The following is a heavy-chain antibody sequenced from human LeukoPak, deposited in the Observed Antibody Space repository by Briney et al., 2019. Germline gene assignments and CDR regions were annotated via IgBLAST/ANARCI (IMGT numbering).Heavy chain of an antibody. V-gene: IGHV3-74*01. J-gene: IGHJ4*02. CDR3: TSFFETN. Sequence: PGGSLRLSCAAPRFIFTNYWIHWVRQAPGKGLVWVSHVNNDGSATSYADFVKGRFTISRDSAKNTVYLHMNSLRVEDTAVYYCTSFFETNWGQGTLVTVSS. CDR1: RFIFTNYW. CDR2: VNNDGSAT. D-gene: IGHD2/OR15-2a*01.